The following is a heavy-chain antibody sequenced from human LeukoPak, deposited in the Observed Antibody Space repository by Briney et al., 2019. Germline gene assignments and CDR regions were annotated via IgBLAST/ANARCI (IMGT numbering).Heavy chain of an antibody. D-gene: IGHD3-10*01. CDR3: VRGTPTPGMDY. CDR1: GYPFSAHF. CDR2: IDTTTGNP. V-gene: IGHV7-4-1*02. J-gene: IGHJ4*02. Sequence: VASVSVSCTVSGYPFSAHFLNWVRQAPGQGLEWMGNIDTTTGNPRYAQDFTGRFVFSLDTSVSTAYLQITSLKADDTAAYYCVRGTPTPGMDYWGQGTQVTVSS.